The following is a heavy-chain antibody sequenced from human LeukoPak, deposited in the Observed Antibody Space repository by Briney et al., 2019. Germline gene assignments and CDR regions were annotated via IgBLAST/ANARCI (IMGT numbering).Heavy chain of an antibody. D-gene: IGHD3-22*01. CDR1: GFTSSTYA. CDR3: ARDLSYYDSSGPYYFDY. J-gene: IGHJ4*02. Sequence: GGSLRLSCAASGFTSSTYAMSWVRQAPGKGLEWVSYISSSSSTIYYADSVKGRFTISRDNAKNSLYLQMNSLRAEDTAVYYCARDLSYYDSSGPYYFDYWGQGTLVTVSS. CDR2: ISSSSSTI. V-gene: IGHV3-48*01.